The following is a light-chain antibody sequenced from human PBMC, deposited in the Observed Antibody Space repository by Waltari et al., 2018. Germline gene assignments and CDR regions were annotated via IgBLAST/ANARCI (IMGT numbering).Light chain of an antibody. Sequence: TQSPGTLSASIGDRVIITCRASQSITTYLSWFQQKPGKAPKLLIYAASSLQSGVSSRFSGSGSGTDFTLTISSLQPEDFATYYCQHSYSTPYTFGQGTKLEIK. CDR3: QHSYSTPYT. J-gene: IGKJ2*01. V-gene: IGKV1-39*01. CDR2: AAS. CDR1: QSITTY.